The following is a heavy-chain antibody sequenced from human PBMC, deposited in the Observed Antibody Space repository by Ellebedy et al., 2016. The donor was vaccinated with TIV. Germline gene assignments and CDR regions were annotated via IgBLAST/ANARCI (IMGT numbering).Heavy chain of an antibody. J-gene: IGHJ4*02. D-gene: IGHD3-16*01. CDR3: ARDGGHTFGPGDY. Sequence: PGGSLRLSCAASGFSFGSYTMTWVRQAPGKGLEWISSISTSSTYTYYADSVEGRFTISRDNAEASLYLQMNSLRVEDTAVYYCARDGGHTFGPGDYWGQGTLVTVSS. CDR2: ISTSSTYT. V-gene: IGHV3-21*01. CDR1: GFSFGSYT.